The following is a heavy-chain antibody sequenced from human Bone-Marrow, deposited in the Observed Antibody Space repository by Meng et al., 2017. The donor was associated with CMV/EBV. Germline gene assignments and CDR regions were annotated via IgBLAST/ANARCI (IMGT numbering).Heavy chain of an antibody. J-gene: IGHJ4*02. D-gene: IGHD4-11*01. CDR3: ARGDRATITNNVPYYFDF. Sequence: GSLKISCAASGFTFVTYAMSWVRQAPGKGLEWVSGISGSGDNTYFANSVKGRFTISRDNSKNTLHLQMSSLRAGDTAMYYCARGDRATITNNVPYYFDFWGRGTLVTVSS. V-gene: IGHV3-23*01. CDR1: GFTFVTYA. CDR2: ISGSGDNT.